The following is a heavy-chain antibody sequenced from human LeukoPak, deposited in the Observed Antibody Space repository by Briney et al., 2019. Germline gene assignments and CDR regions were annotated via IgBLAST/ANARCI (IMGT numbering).Heavy chain of an antibody. CDR1: GYTFTSYG. V-gene: IGHV1-18*01. CDR3: ARVAGDYGSWSYAEGYYYGMDV. J-gene: IGHJ6*02. D-gene: IGHD3-10*01. CDR2: IRAYNGDK. Sequence: ASVKLSCKASGYTFTSYGISWGRQAPGQGLGWMGRIRAYNGDKNYDQKLQDRVTMTTDTSTSKAYMELRSLRSDDTAVYYCARVAGDYGSWSYAEGYYYGMDVWGQGTTVTVSS.